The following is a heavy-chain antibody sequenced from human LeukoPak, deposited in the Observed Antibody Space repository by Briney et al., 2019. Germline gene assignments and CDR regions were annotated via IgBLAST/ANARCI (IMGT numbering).Heavy chain of an antibody. Sequence: ASVKVSCKASGYTFTSYYMHWVRQAPGQGLEWMGIINPSGGSTSYAQKFQGRVTMTRDTSTSTVYMELSSLRSEDTAVYYCAREENCGGDCNKSDYWGQGTLVTVSS. V-gene: IGHV1-46*01. CDR2: INPSGGST. J-gene: IGHJ4*02. D-gene: IGHD2-21*02. CDR1: GYTFTSYY. CDR3: AREENCGGDCNKSDY.